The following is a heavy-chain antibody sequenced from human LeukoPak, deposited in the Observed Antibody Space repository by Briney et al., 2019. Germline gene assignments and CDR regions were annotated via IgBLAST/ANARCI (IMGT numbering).Heavy chain of an antibody. CDR3: ATGVGWELLHYFDY. CDR2: FDAEDGET. Sequence: ASVKVSSKVSGYTLTELSMHWVPQAPGKGREWRAGFDAEDGETIYTQKFQGRVTMTEDTSTDTAYMELCSLRSEDTAVYYCATGVGWELLHYFDYWGQGTLVTVSS. V-gene: IGHV1-24*01. D-gene: IGHD1-26*01. CDR1: GYTLTELS. J-gene: IGHJ4*02.